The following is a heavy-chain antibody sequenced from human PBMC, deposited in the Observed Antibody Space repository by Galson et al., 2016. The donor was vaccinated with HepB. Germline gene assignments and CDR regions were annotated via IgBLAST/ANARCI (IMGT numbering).Heavy chain of an antibody. CDR2: ISYSGNDQ. J-gene: IGHJ5*02. D-gene: IGHD3-10*01. Sequence: SLRLSCAASGFTSAFTLTNYAMHWVRQAPGKGLEWVAVISYSGNDQYYADSVKGRFTISRDISTNILYLQMNSLRPEDTAVYYCARGDYYGSGNYSNWFDPWGQGTLVTVSS. CDR3: ARGDYYGSGNYSNWFDP. CDR1: GFTSAFTLTNYA. V-gene: IGHV3-30-3*01.